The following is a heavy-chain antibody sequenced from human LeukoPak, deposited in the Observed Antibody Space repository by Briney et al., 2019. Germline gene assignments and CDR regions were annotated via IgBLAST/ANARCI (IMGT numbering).Heavy chain of an antibody. D-gene: IGHD2-8*01. CDR2: MHPNSGNT. CDR3: ARGFPGYCTNGVCYGGDY. Sequence: GASVKLSCKASGYTFTSYDINWVRHATGHGLEWMGWMHPNSGNTGYAQKFQGTVTMSRNTSISTAYMELSSLRSEDTAVYYCARGFPGYCTNGVCYGGDYWGQGTLVTVSS. CDR1: GYTFTSYD. J-gene: IGHJ4*02. V-gene: IGHV1-8*01.